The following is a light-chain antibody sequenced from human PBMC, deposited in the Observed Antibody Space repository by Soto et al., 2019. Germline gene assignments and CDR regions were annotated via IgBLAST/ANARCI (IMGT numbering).Light chain of an antibody. CDR1: RSLSSSY. V-gene: IGKV3-20*01. CDR2: AAS. CDR3: QQQGT. J-gene: IGKJ2*01. Sequence: EIGLTQSPGTLSLSPGERATLSCRASRSLSSSYVVWYQQKPGQAPRLLIYAASRRATGIPDRFSGSGSATEATLTISRLEPEDVAVYYCQQQGTFGQGTKLEIK.